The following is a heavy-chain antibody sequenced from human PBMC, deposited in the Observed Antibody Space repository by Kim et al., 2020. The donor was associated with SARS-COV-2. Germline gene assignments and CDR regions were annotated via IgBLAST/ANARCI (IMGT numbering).Heavy chain of an antibody. Sequence: GGSLRLSCAVSGFTFSSYGMHWVRQAPGKGLEWVAVIWYDGTHKDYADSVKGRFTISSDNTKNTLYLQMNSLRAEDTAVYYCAWSGYDVDYWGQGTLVTVSS. V-gene: IGHV3-33*01. J-gene: IGHJ4*02. CDR3: AWSGYDVDY. CDR1: GFTFSSYG. CDR2: IWYDGTHK. D-gene: IGHD5-12*01.